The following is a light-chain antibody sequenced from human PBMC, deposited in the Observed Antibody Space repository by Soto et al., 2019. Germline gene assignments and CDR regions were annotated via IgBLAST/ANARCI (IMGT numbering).Light chain of an antibody. Sequence: DFVMTQSPDSLAVSLGERATINCKSSQSVLYSTNNKNYLAWYQQKPGQPPKLLIYWASTRESGVPDRFSGSGSGTDFTLTISSLQAEDGALYFCQQYYTIPFSFGGGTKVEIK. J-gene: IGKJ4*01. CDR3: QQYYTIPFS. V-gene: IGKV4-1*01. CDR2: WAS. CDR1: QSVLYSTNNKNY.